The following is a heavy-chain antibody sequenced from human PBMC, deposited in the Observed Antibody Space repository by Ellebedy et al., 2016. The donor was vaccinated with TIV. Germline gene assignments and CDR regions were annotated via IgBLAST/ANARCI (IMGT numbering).Heavy chain of an antibody. Sequence: MPSETLSLTCTVSGGSISSGDYYWSWIRQPPGKGLEWIGYIYYSGSTYYNPSLKSRVTISVDTSKNQFSLKLSSVTAADTAVYYCARQYCSSTSCYDAFDYWGQGTLVTVSP. V-gene: IGHV4-30-4*01. D-gene: IGHD2-2*01. CDR2: IYYSGST. J-gene: IGHJ4*02. CDR1: GGSISSGDYY. CDR3: ARQYCSSTSCYDAFDY.